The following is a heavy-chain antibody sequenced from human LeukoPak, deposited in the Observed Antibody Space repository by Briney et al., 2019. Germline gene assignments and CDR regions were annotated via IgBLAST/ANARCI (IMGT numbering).Heavy chain of an antibody. CDR1: GFTFSSYA. CDR2: ISYDGSNK. CDR3: SSVDIVIVAADIVDP. V-gene: IGHV3-30-3*01. Sequence: PGGSLRLSCAASGFTFSSYAMHWVRKAPGKGLEGVAVISYDGSNKYYADSVEGRFTISRDNAKNSLFMQMLSLRAAATAVYSCSSVDIVIVAADIVDPWGQGTLVTVSS. D-gene: IGHD2-2*01. J-gene: IGHJ5*02.